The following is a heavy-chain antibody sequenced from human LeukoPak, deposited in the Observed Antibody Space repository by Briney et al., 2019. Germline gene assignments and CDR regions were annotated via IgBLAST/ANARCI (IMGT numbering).Heavy chain of an antibody. CDR2: IYYSGST. J-gene: IGHJ5*02. D-gene: IGHD6-13*01. CDR1: GGSISSSSYY. Sequence: SETLSLTCTVSGGSISSSSYYWDWIRQPPGKGLEWIGSIYYSGSTYYNPSLKSRVTISVDTSKNQFSLKLSSVTAADTAVYYCARGETIAAARGVWFDPWGQGTLVTVSS. CDR3: ARGETIAAARGVWFDP. V-gene: IGHV4-39*01.